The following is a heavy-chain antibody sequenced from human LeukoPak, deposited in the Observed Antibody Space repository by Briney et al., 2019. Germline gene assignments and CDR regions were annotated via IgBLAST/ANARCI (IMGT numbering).Heavy chain of an antibody. CDR2: ISGSGATT. J-gene: IGHJ4*02. Sequence: GGSLRLSCVASGLTASSYAMSWVRQAPGKGLEWVSGISGSGATTYYAASVKGRFTISRDNSKDTLYLQMNSLRAEDTAVYYCTKGVTLFDYWGQGTLVTVSS. CDR3: TKGVTLFDY. CDR1: GLTASSYA. V-gene: IGHV3-23*01. D-gene: IGHD2-21*02.